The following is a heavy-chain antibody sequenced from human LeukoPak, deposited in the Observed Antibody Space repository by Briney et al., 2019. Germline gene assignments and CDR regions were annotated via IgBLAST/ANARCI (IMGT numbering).Heavy chain of an antibody. J-gene: IGHJ4*02. CDR3: TRDTRAGGTMDFDY. Sequence: GGSLRLSCAASGFTFSTHSMHWVRQAPGKGLEWVSYISSSSSAMLYADSVKGRFTISRDNAKNSLYLQMNSLRDEDTAVYYCTRDTRAGGTMDFDYWGQGTLVTVSS. V-gene: IGHV3-48*02. D-gene: IGHD1-26*01. CDR2: ISSSSSAM. CDR1: GFTFSTHS.